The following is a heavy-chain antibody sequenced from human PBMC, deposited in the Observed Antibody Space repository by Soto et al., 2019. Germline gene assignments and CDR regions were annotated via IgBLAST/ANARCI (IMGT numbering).Heavy chain of an antibody. Sequence: QVQLVQSGAEVKKPGSSVKVSCKASGGTFSSYAISWVRQAPGQGLEWMGGIIPIFGTANYAQKVQGRARSAADVSRRAAYMELSSLRSEDTAVYYCTRKGGDLCGYHSDYWGGGTLVTVTS. CDR3: TRKGGDLCGYHSDY. J-gene: IGHJ4*02. V-gene: IGHV1-69*12. CDR1: GGTFSSYA. CDR2: IIPIFGTA. D-gene: IGHD3-16*01.